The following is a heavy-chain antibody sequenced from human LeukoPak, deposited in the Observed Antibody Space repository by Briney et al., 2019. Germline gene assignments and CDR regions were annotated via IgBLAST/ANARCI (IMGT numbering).Heavy chain of an antibody. J-gene: IGHJ6*03. D-gene: IGHD3-10*01. Sequence: PSQTLSLTCTVSGGSISSGSYYWSWIRQPAGKGLEWIGRIYNSGTTNYNPSLKSRVTILVDTSKNLFSLKLPSVTAADTAVYYCAREKSSGRGYYYYYYMDVWGKGTTVTVSS. CDR2: IYNSGTT. CDR1: GGSISSGSYY. V-gene: IGHV4-61*02. CDR3: AREKSSGRGYYYYYYMDV.